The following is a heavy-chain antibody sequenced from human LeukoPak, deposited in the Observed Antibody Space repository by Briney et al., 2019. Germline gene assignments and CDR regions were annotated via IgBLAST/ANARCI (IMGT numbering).Heavy chain of an antibody. V-gene: IGHV3-7*04. CDR1: GFAFSTYW. D-gene: IGHD3-10*01. J-gene: IGHJ4*02. Sequence: GGSLRLSCAAPGFAFSTYWMSWVRQAPGKGLEWVANIKGDGSDKYYLDSLKGRFTVSRDNAKNSLYLQVNSLRADDTAVYYCARPFGSGTYYQFDLWGQGTLVTVSS. CDR3: ARPFGSGTYYQFDL. CDR2: IKGDGSDK.